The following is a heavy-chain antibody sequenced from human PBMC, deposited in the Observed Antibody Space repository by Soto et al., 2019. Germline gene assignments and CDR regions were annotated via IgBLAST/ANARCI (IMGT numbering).Heavy chain of an antibody. CDR2: ISYDGRRE. Sequence: GGSLRLSCVGSGFTFSSYAMHWVRQAPGKGLDWVAVISYDGRREYYAESVKGRFTISRDNSKNTSYLQVNSLSVEDTAVYYCARPPFGNSDDYYNGMDVWGQGTTVTVSS. J-gene: IGHJ6*02. CDR3: ARPPFGNSDDYYNGMDV. D-gene: IGHD3-10*01. CDR1: GFTFSSYA. V-gene: IGHV3-30*03.